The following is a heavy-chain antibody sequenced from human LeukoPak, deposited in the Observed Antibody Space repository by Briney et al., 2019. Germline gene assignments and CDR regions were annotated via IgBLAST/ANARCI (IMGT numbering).Heavy chain of an antibody. CDR1: GGSISSYY. D-gene: IGHD2-21*01. Sequence: PSETLSLTCTVSGGSISSYYWTWLRQPPGKGLEWIGYIQNSGSTNYNPSLKSRVTISVDTSKIQFSLNLGSVTAADTAVYYCARSGDYCGGDCFDSWGQGTLVTVSS. CDR2: IQNSGST. CDR3: ARSGDYCGGDCFDS. V-gene: IGHV4-59*01. J-gene: IGHJ4*02.